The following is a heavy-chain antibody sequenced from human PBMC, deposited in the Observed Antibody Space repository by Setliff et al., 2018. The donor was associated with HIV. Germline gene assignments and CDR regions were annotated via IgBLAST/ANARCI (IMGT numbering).Heavy chain of an antibody. Sequence: GGSLRLSCAASGVTFGSYSMNWVRQAPGKGLEWLSYISRNSDTIYYADSVKGRFTISRDNAENTLYLQMNRLRAEDTAVYYCAKGASSGWIHWYFDLWGRGTLVTVSS. J-gene: IGHJ2*01. CDR3: AKGASSGWIHWYFDL. CDR2: ISRNSDTI. V-gene: IGHV3-48*01. D-gene: IGHD6-19*01. CDR1: GVTFGSYS.